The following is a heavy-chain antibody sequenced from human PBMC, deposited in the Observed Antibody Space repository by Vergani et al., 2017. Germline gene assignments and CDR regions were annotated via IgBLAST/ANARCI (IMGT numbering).Heavy chain of an antibody. CDR1: GGSISSGGYY. D-gene: IGHD2-8*01. CDR3: ARDLDTGLLDY. Sequence: QVQLQQWGAGLLKPSQTLSLTCTVSGGSISSGGYYWSWIRQHPGKGLEWIGYIYYSGSTYYNPSLKSRVTISVDTSKNQFSLKLSSVTAADTAVYYCARDLDTGLLDYWGQGTLVTVSS. CDR2: IYYSGST. V-gene: IGHV4-31*03. J-gene: IGHJ4*02.